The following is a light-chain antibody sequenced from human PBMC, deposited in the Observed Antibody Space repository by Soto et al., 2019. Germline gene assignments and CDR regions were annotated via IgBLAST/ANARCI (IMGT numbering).Light chain of an antibody. CDR3: QQLNISTWT. CDR2: AAS. J-gene: IGKJ1*01. CDR1: QGIRSS. Sequence: DIQLTQSPSFLSASVGDRVTITGRVSQGIRSSLAWYKRRPGKAPKLLIYAASTLQSGVPSRFSSLGAGPECTLTISSLQPEDVTTDYCQQLNISTWTFGQGTKVDIK. V-gene: IGKV1-9*01.